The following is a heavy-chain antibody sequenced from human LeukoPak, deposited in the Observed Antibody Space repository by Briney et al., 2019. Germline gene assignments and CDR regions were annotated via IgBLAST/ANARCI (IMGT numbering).Heavy chain of an antibody. CDR2: IYWDDDK. CDR1: GFSLSTSGVG. J-gene: IGHJ4*02. D-gene: IGHD4-17*01. CDR3: AHRLSNGDYFHYYFDY. V-gene: IGHV2-5*02. Sequence: SGPTLVKPTQTLTLTCTFSGFSLSTSGVGVGWIRQPPGKALERLEPIYWDDDKRYSSSLQSRLTITKDTSKNQVVLTMTNMDPVDTATYYCAHRLSNGDYFHYYFDYWGQGTLVTVSS.